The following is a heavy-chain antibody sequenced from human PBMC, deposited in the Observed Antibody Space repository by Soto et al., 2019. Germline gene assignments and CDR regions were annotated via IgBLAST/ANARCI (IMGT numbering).Heavy chain of an antibody. CDR1: GYTFSSYA. CDR2: INAGYGNT. J-gene: IGHJ4*02. CDR3: AIDTGDGTFDF. D-gene: IGHD7-27*01. Sequence: QVHLVQSGAEVRKPGASVKVSCKASGYTFSSYAMHWVRQAPGQRLEWMGWINAGYGNTKSSQKFQDRVTISRDTSASRAYMGMTGLRSEDTAVYYFAIDTGDGTFDFGGQGTLVTVSS. V-gene: IGHV1-3*01.